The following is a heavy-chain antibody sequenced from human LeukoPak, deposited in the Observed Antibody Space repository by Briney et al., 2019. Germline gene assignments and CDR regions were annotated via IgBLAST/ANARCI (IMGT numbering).Heavy chain of an antibody. J-gene: IGHJ3*02. D-gene: IGHD6-13*01. CDR3: AKRGIAAAGTKGAFDI. CDR2: ISGSGGST. CDR1: GFTFSGYA. V-gene: IGHV3-23*01. Sequence: GGSLRLSCAASGFTFSGYAMSWVRQAPGRGLEWVSAISGSGGSTYYADSVKGRFTISRDNSKNTLYLQMNSLRAEDTAVYYCAKRGIAAAGTKGAFDIWGQGTMVTVSS.